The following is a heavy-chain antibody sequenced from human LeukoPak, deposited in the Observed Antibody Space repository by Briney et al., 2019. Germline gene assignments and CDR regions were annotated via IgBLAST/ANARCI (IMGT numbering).Heavy chain of an antibody. D-gene: IGHD3/OR15-3a*01. V-gene: IGHV3-23*01. Sequence: GGSLRLSCAVSGITLSNYGMSWVRQAPGKGLEWVAGISDSGGGTKYADSVKGRFTIARDNRKNTLYLQMNSLRAEDTAVYFCAKRGVVIRVILVGFHKEAYYFESWGQGALVTVSS. CDR2: ISDSGGGT. CDR1: GITLSNYG. J-gene: IGHJ4*02. CDR3: AKRGVVIRVILVGFHKEAYYFES.